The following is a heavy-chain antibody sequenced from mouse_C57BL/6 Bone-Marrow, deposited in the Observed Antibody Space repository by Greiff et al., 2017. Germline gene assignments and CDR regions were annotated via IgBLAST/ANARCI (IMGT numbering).Heavy chain of an antibody. V-gene: IGHV5-17*01. CDR2: ISSGSSTI. CDR1: GFTFSDYG. J-gene: IGHJ4*01. D-gene: IGHD1-1*01. CDR3: AVLITTVVATKGVDY. Sequence: EVKLVESGGGLVKPGGSLKLSCAASGFTFSDYGMHWVRQAPEKGLEWVAYISSGSSTIYYADTVKGRFTISRDNAKNTLFLQMTSLRSEDTAMYYCAVLITTVVATKGVDYWGQGTSGTVSS.